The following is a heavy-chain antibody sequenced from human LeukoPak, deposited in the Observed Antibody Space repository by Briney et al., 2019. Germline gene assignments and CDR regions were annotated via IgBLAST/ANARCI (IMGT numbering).Heavy chain of an antibody. Sequence: SETLSPTCAAAGVTFSGYYWGWFRQPPGKWGEWIGEINHSGSTNYNPSLKSRVTISVDTSKNQFSLKLSSVTAADTAVYYCARGGSYYYYGMDVWGQGTTVTVSS. CDR2: INHSGST. D-gene: IGHD1-26*01. V-gene: IGHV4-34*01. CDR1: GVTFSGYY. J-gene: IGHJ6*02. CDR3: ARGGSYYYYGMDV.